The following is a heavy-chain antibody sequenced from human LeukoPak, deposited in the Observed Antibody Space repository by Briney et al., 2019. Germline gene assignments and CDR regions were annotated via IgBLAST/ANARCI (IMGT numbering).Heavy chain of an antibody. V-gene: IGHV3-30*04. D-gene: IGHD6-19*01. CDR3: ARDQTSSGWYYFDY. CDR2: ISYDGSNK. J-gene: IGHJ4*02. CDR1: GFTFSSYA. Sequence: GGSLRLSCAAFGFTFSSYAMHWVRQAPGKGLEWVAVISYDGSNKYYADSVKGRFTISRDNSKNTLYLQMNSLRAEDTAVYYCARDQTSSGWYYFDYWGQGTLVTVSS.